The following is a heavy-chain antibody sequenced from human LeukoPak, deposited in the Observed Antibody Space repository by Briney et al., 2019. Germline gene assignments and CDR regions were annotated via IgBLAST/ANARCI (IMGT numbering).Heavy chain of an antibody. D-gene: IGHD6-25*01. Sequence: SVKVSCKASGDTFSSYAISWVRQAPGQGLEWMGRIIPILGIANYAQKFQGRVTITADKSTSTAYMELSSLRSEDTAVYYCARCDPYSSAFDYWGQGTLVTVSS. CDR2: IIPILGIA. V-gene: IGHV1-69*04. J-gene: IGHJ4*02. CDR3: ARCDPYSSAFDY. CDR1: GDTFSSYA.